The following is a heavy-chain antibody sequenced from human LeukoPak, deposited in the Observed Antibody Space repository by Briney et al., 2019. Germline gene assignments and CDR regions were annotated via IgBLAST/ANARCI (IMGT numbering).Heavy chain of an antibody. J-gene: IGHJ4*02. V-gene: IGHV4-39*01. CDR3: TGYSAGWSSGGGY. CDR2: IYYSGTT. D-gene: IGHD6-19*01. Sequence: SETLSLTCTVSGGSISSLTYYWGWIRQPPGKGLEWVASIYYSGTTYYSPSLKSRVAISVNRSNNQFSLRLSSVTAADTAVYFCTGYSAGWSSGGGYWGQGTVVTVSS. CDR1: GGSISSLTYY.